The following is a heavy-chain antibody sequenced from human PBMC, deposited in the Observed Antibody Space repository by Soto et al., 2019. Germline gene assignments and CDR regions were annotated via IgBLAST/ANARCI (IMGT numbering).Heavy chain of an antibody. Sequence: PGGSLRLSCAASGFTFTTYSMNWVRQAPGKGLEWVSYISSSSSNIDYADSVKGRFTISRDDAKNSLYLQMNSLRDEDTAVYYCARGHDVGYWGQGTLVTVSS. CDR3: ARGHDVGY. CDR2: ISSSSSNI. J-gene: IGHJ4*02. D-gene: IGHD1-1*01. V-gene: IGHV3-48*02. CDR1: GFTFTTYS.